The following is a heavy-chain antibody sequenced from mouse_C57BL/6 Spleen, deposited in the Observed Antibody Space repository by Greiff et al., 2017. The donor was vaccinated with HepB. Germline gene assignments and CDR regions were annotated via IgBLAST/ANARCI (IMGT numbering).Heavy chain of an antibody. V-gene: IGHV5-4*01. D-gene: IGHD2-3*01. J-gene: IGHJ2*01. Sequence: EVQLQESGGGLVKPGGSLKLSCAASGFTFSSYAMSWVRQTPEKRLEWVATISDGGSYTYYPDNVKGRFTISRDNAKNNLYLQMSHLKSEDTAMYYCAREAIYDCYYVGYWGQGTTHTVSS. CDR2: ISDGGSYT. CDR1: GFTFSSYA. CDR3: AREAIYDCYYVGY.